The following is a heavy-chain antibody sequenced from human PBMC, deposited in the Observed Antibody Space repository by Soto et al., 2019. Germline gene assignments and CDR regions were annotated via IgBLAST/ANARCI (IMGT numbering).Heavy chain of an antibody. D-gene: IGHD6-13*01. Sequence: ETLSLTCTVSGGSISSSSYYWGWIRQPPGKGLEWIGSIYYSGSTYYNPSLKSRVTISVDTSKNQFSLKLSSVTAADTAVYYCARRLGVSQQPDFDYWGQGTLVTVSS. J-gene: IGHJ4*02. V-gene: IGHV4-39*01. CDR3: ARRLGVSQQPDFDY. CDR1: GGSISSSSYY. CDR2: IYYSGST.